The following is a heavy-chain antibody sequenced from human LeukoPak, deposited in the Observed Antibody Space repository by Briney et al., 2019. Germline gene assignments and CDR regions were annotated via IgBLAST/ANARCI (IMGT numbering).Heavy chain of an antibody. Sequence: SETLSLTCTVSGGSISSSSYYWGWIRQPPGKGLEWIGSIYYSGSTYYNPSLKSRVTISVDTSKNQFSLKLSSVTAADTAVYYCARDPGRGYSSSWYVGVYYYYYYMDVWGKGTTVTVSS. CDR3: ARDPGRGYSSSWYVGVYYYYYYMDV. CDR1: GGSISSSSYY. D-gene: IGHD6-13*01. V-gene: IGHV4-39*07. CDR2: IYYSGST. J-gene: IGHJ6*03.